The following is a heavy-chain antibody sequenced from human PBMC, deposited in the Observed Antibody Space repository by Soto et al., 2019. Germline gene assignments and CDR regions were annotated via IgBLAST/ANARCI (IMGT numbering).Heavy chain of an antibody. CDR1: GFGFTFSNYY. CDR2: ISSSGHMT. Sequence: EVQLVESGGGLVRPGGSLSLSCAASGFGFTFSNYYMNWIRQAPGKGLEWVSSISSSGHMTFYAPSVNGRFTISRDNGKNSLYLQMYSLRAEDTGFYFCAGTYGWDDSWGPGTLVTVSS. CDR3: AGTYGWDDS. D-gene: IGHD3-16*01. V-gene: IGHV3-21*01. J-gene: IGHJ5*01.